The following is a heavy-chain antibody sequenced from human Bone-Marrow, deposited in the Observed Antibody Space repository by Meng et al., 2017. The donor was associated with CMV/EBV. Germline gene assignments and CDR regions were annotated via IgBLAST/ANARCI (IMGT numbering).Heavy chain of an antibody. CDR1: GFTFDDFG. J-gene: IGHJ6*02. Sequence: GESLKISCAGAGFTFDDFGMNWVRQAPGKGLEWVAGLNWNGDNTDYADSVRGRFTISRDNAKNSLYLQMNSLRAEDTAVYYCAKETTPYYYYYYGMDVWGQGTTVTVSS. CDR3: AKETTPYYYYYYGMDV. D-gene: IGHD4-17*01. CDR2: LNWNGDNT. V-gene: IGHV3-20*04.